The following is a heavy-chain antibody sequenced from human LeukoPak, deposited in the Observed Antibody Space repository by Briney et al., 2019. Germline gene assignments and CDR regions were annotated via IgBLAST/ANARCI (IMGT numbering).Heavy chain of an antibody. Sequence: SQTLSLTCTVSGGSISSGGYYWSWIRQHPGKGLEWIGYIYYSGSTNYNPSLTGRVTISVDTSKNQFSLKLSSVTAADTAVYYCAREYNYYDSSGWDAFEIWGQGTMVTVSS. CDR2: IYYSGST. J-gene: IGHJ3*02. CDR3: AREYNYYDSSGWDAFEI. D-gene: IGHD3-22*01. CDR1: GGSISSGGYY. V-gene: IGHV4-61*08.